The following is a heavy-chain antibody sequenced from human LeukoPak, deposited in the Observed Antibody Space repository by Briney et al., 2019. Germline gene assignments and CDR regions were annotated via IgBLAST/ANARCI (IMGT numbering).Heavy chain of an antibody. D-gene: IGHD6-19*01. V-gene: IGHV1-2*02. Sequence: ASVKVSCQASGYTFTGYYMLWVRQAPGQGLEWMGWINPKSGGTNYAQKLQDRVTMPRDTSISTGYMELSRLRPDDTAVYYCARDHSGWSTDYWGQGTLVTVSS. CDR2: INPKSGGT. CDR3: ARDHSGWSTDY. J-gene: IGHJ4*02. CDR1: GYTFTGYY.